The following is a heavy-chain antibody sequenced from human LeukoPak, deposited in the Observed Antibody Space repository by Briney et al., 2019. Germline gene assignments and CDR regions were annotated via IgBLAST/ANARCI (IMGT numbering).Heavy chain of an antibody. V-gene: IGHV4-39*07. Sequence: KTSETLSLTCTVSGGSISSSSYYWGWIRQPPGKGLEWIGSIYYSGSTSYNPSLKSRVTISVDTSKNQFSLKLSSVTAADTAVYYCAREGARWEPSFSAFDIWGQGTMVTVSS. CDR1: GGSISSSSYY. CDR2: IYYSGST. J-gene: IGHJ3*02. D-gene: IGHD1-26*01. CDR3: AREGARWEPSFSAFDI.